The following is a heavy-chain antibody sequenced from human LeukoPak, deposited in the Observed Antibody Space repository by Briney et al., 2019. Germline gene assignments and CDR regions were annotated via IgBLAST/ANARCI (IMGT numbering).Heavy chain of an antibody. V-gene: IGHV4-39*07. CDR2: IYYSGST. CDR3: ARDSDYGGNSFFDY. CDR1: GGAISSSSYY. D-gene: IGHD4-23*01. J-gene: IGHJ4*02. Sequence: SETLSLTCTVSGGAISSSSYYWGWIRQPPGKGLEWIGSIYYSGSTYYNPSLKSRVTISVDTSKNQFSLKLSSVTAADTAVYYCARDSDYGGNSFFDYWGQGTLVTVSS.